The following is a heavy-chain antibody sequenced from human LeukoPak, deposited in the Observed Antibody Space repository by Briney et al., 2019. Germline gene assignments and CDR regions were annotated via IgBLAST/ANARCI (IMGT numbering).Heavy chain of an antibody. Sequence: ASVKVSCKASGYTFTSYGISWVRQAPGQGLEWMGWISAYNGNKNYAQKLQGRVTMTTDTSTSTAYMELRSLRSDDTGAYYCARDQEARRFGYSYGLFDYWGQGTLVTVSS. V-gene: IGHV1-18*01. CDR2: ISAYNGNK. J-gene: IGHJ4*02. CDR3: ARDQEARRFGYSYGLFDY. CDR1: GYTFTSYG. D-gene: IGHD5-18*01.